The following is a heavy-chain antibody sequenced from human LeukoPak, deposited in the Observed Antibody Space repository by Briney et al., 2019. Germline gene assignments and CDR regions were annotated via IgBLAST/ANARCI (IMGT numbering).Heavy chain of an antibody. CDR1: GYTFTSYG. Sequence: GASVKVSCKASGYTFTSYGISWVRQAPGQGLEWMGWISAYNGNTNYAQKLQGRVTMTTDTSTSTAYMELRSLRSDDTAVYYCARLPPLDIVVPVIAYYYYGMDVWGQGTTVTVSS. J-gene: IGHJ6*02. CDR2: ISAYNGNT. V-gene: IGHV1-18*01. D-gene: IGHD2-2*01. CDR3: ARLPPLDIVVPVIAYYYYGMDV.